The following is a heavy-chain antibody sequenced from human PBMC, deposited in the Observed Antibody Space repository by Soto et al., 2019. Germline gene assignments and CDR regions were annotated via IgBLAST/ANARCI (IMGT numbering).Heavy chain of an antibody. CDR1: GFTFSTFW. V-gene: IGHV3-74*01. J-gene: IGHJ4*02. Sequence: EVQLVESGGGLVQPGGSLRLSCAASGFTFSTFWMHWVRQAPGKGLVWVSRINSDGSTTTYADSVKGRFTISRDNAKNTQYLEMKRPRVEGMAVYYCAKIPPGWGGGQLVLDYWGQGNLVTVSS. D-gene: IGHD6-13*01. CDR2: INSDGSTT. CDR3: AKIPPGWGGGQLVLDY.